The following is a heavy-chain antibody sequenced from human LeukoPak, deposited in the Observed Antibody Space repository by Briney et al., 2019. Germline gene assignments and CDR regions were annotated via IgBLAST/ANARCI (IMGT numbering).Heavy chain of an antibody. CDR1: GGSISSYY. D-gene: IGHD3-10*01. CDR3: ARGNTMVRGVIDYFDY. Sequence: SETLSLTCTVSGGSISSYYWSWIRQPPGKGLEWIGYIYHSGSTNYNPSLKSRVTISVDTSKNQFSLKLSSVTAADTAVYYCARGNTMVRGVIDYFDYWGQGTLVTVSS. CDR2: IYHSGST. V-gene: IGHV4-59*01. J-gene: IGHJ4*02.